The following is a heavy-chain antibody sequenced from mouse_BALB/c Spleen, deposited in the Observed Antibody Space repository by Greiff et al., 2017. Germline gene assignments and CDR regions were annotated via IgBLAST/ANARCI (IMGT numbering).Heavy chain of an antibody. V-gene: IGHV1-54*01. Sequence: QVQLKESGAELVRPGTSVKVSCKASGYAFTNYLIEWVKQRPGQGLEWIGVINPGSGGTNYNEKFKGKATLTADKSSSTAYMQLSSLTSDDSAVYFCARSLYDGYYVGAYWGQGTLVTVSA. D-gene: IGHD2-3*01. J-gene: IGHJ3*01. CDR1: GYAFTNYL. CDR3: ARSLYDGYYVGAY. CDR2: INPGSGGT.